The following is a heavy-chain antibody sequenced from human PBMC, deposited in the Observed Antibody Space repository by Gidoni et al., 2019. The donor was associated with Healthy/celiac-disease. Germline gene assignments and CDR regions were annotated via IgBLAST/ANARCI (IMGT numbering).Heavy chain of an antibody. J-gene: IGHJ3*02. Sequence: QVQLVQSGAEVKTPGASVKVSCKASGYTFTGYYRHWVRQAPGQGLEWLGWINPNSGGTNYAQKFQGRVTMTRDTSISTAYMELSRLRSDDTAVYYCATAAAAGIGAFDIWGQGTMVTVSS. D-gene: IGHD6-13*01. CDR3: ATAAAAGIGAFDI. V-gene: IGHV1-2*02. CDR2: INPNSGGT. CDR1: GYTFTGYY.